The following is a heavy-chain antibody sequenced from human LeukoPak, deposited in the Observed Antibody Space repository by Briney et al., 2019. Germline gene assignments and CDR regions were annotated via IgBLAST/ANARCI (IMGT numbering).Heavy chain of an antibody. Sequence: SETLSLTCTVSGGSISSYSWSWIRQPPGKGLEWIGYIYHSGSAYYNPSLKSRVTISVDRSKNQFSLKLSSVTAADTAVYYCARANTYSSGWYKGAFDIWGQGTMVTVSS. J-gene: IGHJ3*02. CDR2: IYHSGSA. CDR1: GGSISSYS. V-gene: IGHV4-30-2*01. CDR3: ARANTYSSGWYKGAFDI. D-gene: IGHD6-19*01.